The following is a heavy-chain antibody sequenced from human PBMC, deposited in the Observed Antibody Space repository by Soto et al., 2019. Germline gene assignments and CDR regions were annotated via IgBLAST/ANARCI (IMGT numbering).Heavy chain of an antibody. CDR1: GGAITTRNYY. D-gene: IGHD2-15*01. J-gene: IGHJ4*02. V-gene: IGHV4-39*02. CDR3: ARFGGGHDIVVVFDH. Sequence: SETLSLTYNVCGGAITTRNYYWGWVRQPPEKGLEWIASISSSARTYYTPDLKTRVTISADTSKNHFSLKLTSVTAADTAVYYCARFGGGHDIVVVFDHWGQGILVTVSS. CDR2: ISSSART.